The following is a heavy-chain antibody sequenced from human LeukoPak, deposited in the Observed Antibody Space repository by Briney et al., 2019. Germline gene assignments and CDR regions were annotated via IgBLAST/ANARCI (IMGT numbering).Heavy chain of an antibody. CDR3: ARYPSSGWYNFDY. J-gene: IGHJ4*02. CDR2: INPNSGGT. CDR1: GYTFTGYH. V-gene: IGHV1-2*02. D-gene: IGHD6-19*01. Sequence: GASVKVSCKASGYTFTGYHMHWVRQAPGQGLEWMGWINPNSGGTNYAQKFQGRVTMTRDTSISTAYMELSRLRSDDTAVYYCARYPSSGWYNFDYWGQGTLVTVSS.